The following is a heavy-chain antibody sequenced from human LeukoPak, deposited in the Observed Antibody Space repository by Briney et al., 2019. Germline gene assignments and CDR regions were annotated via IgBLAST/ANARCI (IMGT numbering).Heavy chain of an antibody. CDR2: IYYSGST. CDR1: GGSISSYY. D-gene: IGHD5-24*01. Sequence: SETLSLTCTVSGGSISSYYWSWIRQPPEKGLEWIGYIYYSGSTNYNPSLKSRVTISVDTSKNQFSLKLSSVTAADTAVYYCARSRTGREMATIGYFDYWGQGTLVTVSS. J-gene: IGHJ4*02. V-gene: IGHV4-59*01. CDR3: ARSRTGREMATIGYFDY.